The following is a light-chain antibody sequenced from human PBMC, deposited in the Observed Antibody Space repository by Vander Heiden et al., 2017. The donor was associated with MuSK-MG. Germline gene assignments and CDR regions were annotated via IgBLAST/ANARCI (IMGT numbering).Light chain of an antibody. CDR2: GAS. J-gene: IGKJ2*01. V-gene: IGKV3-20*01. Sequence: EIVLTQSPGILSLSPGERATLSCRASQSVSANYVSWYQQRPGQAPRLILYGASFRATGIPDRFSGSGSGTDFSLTITSLDPEDFAVYFCQGYCYSPLYTFGQGTKFEI. CDR3: QGYCYSPLYT. CDR1: QSVSANY.